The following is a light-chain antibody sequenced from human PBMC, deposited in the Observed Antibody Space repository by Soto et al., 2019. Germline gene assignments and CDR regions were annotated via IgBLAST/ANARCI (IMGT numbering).Light chain of an antibody. CDR3: MQTIQVHSIA. CDR2: EVS. Sequence: DIQMTQSPSSLYASVGDRGTITCRASQGFSTYLNWYQQKPGKAPKLLIYEVSNRFSGVSERFSGSGAGTDLTLKISRVEAEDVGVYYCMQTIQVHSIAFGQGTRLDIK. CDR1: QGFSTY. V-gene: IGKV1-39*01. J-gene: IGKJ5*01.